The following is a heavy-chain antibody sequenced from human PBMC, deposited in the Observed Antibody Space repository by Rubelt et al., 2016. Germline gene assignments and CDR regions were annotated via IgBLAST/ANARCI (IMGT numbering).Heavy chain of an antibody. V-gene: IGHV4-34*01. Sequence: QVQLQQWGAGLLKPSETLSLICAVYGGSFGDNYWSWIRQPPGKGLEWIGESNHSGSTNYNPSLKSRVTIPVDTTKNQFSLTWRCGTAADTAVYYCARGDRGTGSHLMAYYFHYWGQGTLVTVSS. CDR3: ARGDRGTGSHLMAYYFHY. D-gene: IGHD2-15*01. CDR1: GGSFGDNY. J-gene: IGHJ4*02. CDR2: SNHSGST.